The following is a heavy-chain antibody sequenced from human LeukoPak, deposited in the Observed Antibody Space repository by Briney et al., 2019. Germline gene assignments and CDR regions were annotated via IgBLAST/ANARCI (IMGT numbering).Heavy chain of an antibody. CDR1: GFTFSSYG. Sequence: GGSLRLSCTASGFTFSSYGMSWVRQAPGKGLEWVSAISSSGGSTYYADSVEGRLTISRDNSKNTLYLQMNSLRAEDTAVYYCAKGAWYNWNHYFDYWGQGTLVTVSS. CDR3: AKGAWYNWNHYFDY. V-gene: IGHV3-23*01. J-gene: IGHJ4*02. CDR2: ISSSGGST. D-gene: IGHD1-20*01.